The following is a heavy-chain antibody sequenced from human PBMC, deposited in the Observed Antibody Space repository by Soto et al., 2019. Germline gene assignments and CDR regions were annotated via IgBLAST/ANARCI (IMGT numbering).Heavy chain of an antibody. J-gene: IGHJ4*02. CDR2: ISGSGGST. V-gene: IGHV3-23*01. D-gene: IGHD1-26*01. CDR3: AKPRIVGATSDFDY. Sequence: GGSLRLSCAASGFTFSSYAMSWVRQAPGKGLEWVSGISGSGGSTDYADSVKGRFTISRDNSKNTLYLQMNSLRADDTAVYYCAKPRIVGATSDFDYWGQGALVTVSS. CDR1: GFTFSSYA.